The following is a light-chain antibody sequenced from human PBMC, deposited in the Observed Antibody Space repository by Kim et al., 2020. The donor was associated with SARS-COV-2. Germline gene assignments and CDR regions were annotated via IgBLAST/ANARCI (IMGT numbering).Light chain of an antibody. V-gene: IGLV3-21*04. Sequence: APGERARMTCGGTSIGKYGVQWYRQMAGQGPVLVTYHDSGRPSGIPERFSGSKSGDTATLTIRRVVAGDEADYYCQVWDKNSNHIVFGGGTQLTVL. CDR1: SIGKYG. J-gene: IGLJ2*01. CDR2: HDS. CDR3: QVWDKNSNHIV.